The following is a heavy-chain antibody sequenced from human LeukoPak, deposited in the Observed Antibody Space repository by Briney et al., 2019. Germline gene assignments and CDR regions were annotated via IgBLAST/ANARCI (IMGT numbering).Heavy chain of an antibody. CDR3: TKFSGDWN. CDR2: ISDTAGST. J-gene: IGHJ4*02. CDR1: GFTFSGSA. D-gene: IGHD2-21*01. V-gene: IGHV3-23*01. Sequence: GGSPRLSCSASGFTFSGSAMSWVRQAPGKGLEWVSAISDTAGSTYYADSVKGRFTISRDNSKNTLYLQMNSLRAEDTAVYYCTKFSGDWNWGQGTLVTVSS.